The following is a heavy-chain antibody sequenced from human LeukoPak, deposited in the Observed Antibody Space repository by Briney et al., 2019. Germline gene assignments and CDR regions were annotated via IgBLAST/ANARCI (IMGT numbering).Heavy chain of an antibody. CDR2: ISGNGVKT. CDR1: GFTFSRYY. V-gene: IGHV3-23*01. J-gene: IGHJ4*02. Sequence: GGSLRLSCAASGFTFSRYYMSWVRQTPGKGLEWVSGISGNGVKTFYADSVKGRFTISRDNSKKTVDPQMNSLRAEDTAVYYCAKDIVVGYWGQGTLVTVSS. CDR3: AKDIVVGY. D-gene: IGHD2-15*01.